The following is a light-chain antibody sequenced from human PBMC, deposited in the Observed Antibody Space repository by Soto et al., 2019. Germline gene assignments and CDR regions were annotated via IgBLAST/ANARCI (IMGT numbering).Light chain of an antibody. CDR3: QQYGISGT. CDR1: QSVSNNY. J-gene: IGKJ1*01. CDR2: GAS. Sequence: EMGWAQSPVTLSLSPGERATLSCRASQSVSNNYLAWYQQKPGQAPRLLIYGASNRATGIPDRFSGSGSGTDFTLTISRLEPEDFAVYYCQQYGISGTFGQGTKVDIK. V-gene: IGKV3-20*01.